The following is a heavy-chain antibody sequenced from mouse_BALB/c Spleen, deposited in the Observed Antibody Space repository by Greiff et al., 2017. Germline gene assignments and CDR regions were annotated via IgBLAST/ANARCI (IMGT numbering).Heavy chain of an antibody. J-gene: IGHJ4*01. CDR1: GFSLTSYG. CDR2: IWAGGST. D-gene: IGHD1-1*01. Sequence: VQGVESGPGLVAPSQSLSITCTVSGFSLTSYGVHWVRQPPGKGLEWLGVIWAGGSTNYNSALMSRLSISKDNSKSQVFLKMNSLETDDTAMYYCAISTGYYAMDYWGQGTSVTVSS. V-gene: IGHV2-9*02. CDR3: AISTGYYAMDY.